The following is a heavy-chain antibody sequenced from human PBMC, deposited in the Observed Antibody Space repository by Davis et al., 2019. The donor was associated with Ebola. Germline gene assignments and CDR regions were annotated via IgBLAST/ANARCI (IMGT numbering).Heavy chain of an antibody. V-gene: IGHV3-9*01. CDR1: GFTFDDYA. CDR2: ISWNSGSI. D-gene: IGHD6-6*01. CDR3: ATAVYSSSFLWFDP. J-gene: IGHJ5*02. Sequence: SLKISCAASGFTFDDYAMHWVRQAPGKGLEWVSGISWNSGSIGYADSVKGRFTISRDNAKNSLYLQMNSLRSEDTAVYYCATAVYSSSFLWFDPWGQGTLVTVSS.